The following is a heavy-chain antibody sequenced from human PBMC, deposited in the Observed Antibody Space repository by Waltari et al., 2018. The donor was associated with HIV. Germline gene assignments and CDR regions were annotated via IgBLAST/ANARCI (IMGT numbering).Heavy chain of an antibody. D-gene: IGHD3-10*01. CDR3: ARGVSIVRGVMIRGHMDV. J-gene: IGHJ6*02. CDR1: GYTFSAYT. V-gene: IGHV1-18*04. Sequence: VQLVQSGAEMRKPGASVKVSCRASGYTFSAYTISLLRQAPGQGLEWMGGISGYNGNTNYAQKFQGRVNMTTDTSTSTAHMELRSLRSDDTAVYYCARGVSIVRGVMIRGHMDVWGQGTTVTVSS. CDR2: ISGYNGNT.